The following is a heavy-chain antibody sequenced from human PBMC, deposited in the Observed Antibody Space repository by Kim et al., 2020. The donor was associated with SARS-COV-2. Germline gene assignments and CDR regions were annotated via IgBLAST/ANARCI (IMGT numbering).Heavy chain of an antibody. J-gene: IGHJ5*02. CDR3: APLWGGSRSRKSNWFDP. CDR2: IYYSGST. V-gene: IGHV4-39*07. CDR1: GGSISSSSYY. D-gene: IGHD2-15*01. Sequence: SETLSLTCTVSGGSISSSSYYWGWIRQPPGKGLEWIGSIYYSGSTYYKPSLKSRVTISVDTSKNQFSLKLSSVNAADPAVYYCAPLWGGSRSRKSNWFDPWGQGTLVTVSS.